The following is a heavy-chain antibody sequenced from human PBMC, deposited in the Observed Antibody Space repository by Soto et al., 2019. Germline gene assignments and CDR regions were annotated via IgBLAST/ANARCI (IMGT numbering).Heavy chain of an antibody. J-gene: IGHJ6*02. CDR2: ISAYNGNT. CDR3: ARAVAAAGTYYYYGMDV. D-gene: IGHD6-13*01. V-gene: IGHV1-18*04. CDR1: GYTFTSYG. Sequence: ASVKVSCKASGYTFTSYGISWGRQAPGQGLEWMGWISAYNGNTNYAQKLQGRVTMTTDTSTSTAYMELRSLRSDDTAVYYCARAVAAAGTYYYYGMDVWGQGTTVTVSS.